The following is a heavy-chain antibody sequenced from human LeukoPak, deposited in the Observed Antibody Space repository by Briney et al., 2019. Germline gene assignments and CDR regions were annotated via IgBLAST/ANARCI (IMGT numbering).Heavy chain of an antibody. CDR3: AKDQVNYYGSGSFPH. D-gene: IGHD3-10*01. V-gene: IGHV3-48*01. CDR2: ISFSSTTI. Sequence: GGSLRLSCAASGFTFSSSTMNWVRQAPGKGLECVSYISFSSTTIYYADSVKGRFTISRDNSKNTLYLQMNSLRAEDTAVYYCAKDQVNYYGSGSFPHWGQGTLVTVPS. J-gene: IGHJ4*02. CDR1: GFTFSSST.